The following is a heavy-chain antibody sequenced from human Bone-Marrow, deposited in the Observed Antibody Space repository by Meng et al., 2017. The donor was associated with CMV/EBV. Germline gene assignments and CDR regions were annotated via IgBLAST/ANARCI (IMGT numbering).Heavy chain of an antibody. Sequence: GSLRLSCAVYGGSFTGYFWTWIRQPPGKGLEWVGEINHSGNTDYNASLKSRLTISIDTSKNQFSLKLNSLTAADTAIYYCARGLPHTIFVIVPSHFDYWGQGNLVTVSS. CDR1: GGSFTGYF. D-gene: IGHD3-16*02. CDR2: INHSGNT. V-gene: IGHV4-34*01. J-gene: IGHJ4*02. CDR3: ARGLPHTIFVIVPSHFDY.